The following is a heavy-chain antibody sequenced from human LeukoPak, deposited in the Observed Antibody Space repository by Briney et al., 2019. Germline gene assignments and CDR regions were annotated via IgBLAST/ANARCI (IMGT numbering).Heavy chain of an antibody. Sequence: SETLSLTCTVSGGSISSGGYYWSWIRQHPGKGLEWIGEIYHSGSSNYNPSLKSRVIVSLDTSKNQFSLKLISVTAADTAVYYCARGEGLGEPKDWGQGTLVTVSS. CDR3: ARGEGLGEPKD. J-gene: IGHJ4*02. D-gene: IGHD1-14*01. CDR2: IYHSGSS. CDR1: GGSISSGGYY. V-gene: IGHV4-39*07.